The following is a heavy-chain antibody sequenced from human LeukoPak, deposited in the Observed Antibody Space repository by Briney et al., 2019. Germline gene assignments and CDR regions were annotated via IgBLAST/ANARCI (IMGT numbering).Heavy chain of an antibody. J-gene: IGHJ4*02. V-gene: IGHV1-24*01. CDR1: GYTLTELS. D-gene: IGHD6-19*01. Sequence: ASVKVSCKVSGYTLTELSMHWVRQAPGKGLEWMGGFDPEDGETIYAQKFQGRVTMTEDTSTDTAYMELSSLRSEDTAVYYCATSRSGWYGDLPFDYWGQGTLVTVSS. CDR3: ATSRSGWYGDLPFDY. CDR2: FDPEDGET.